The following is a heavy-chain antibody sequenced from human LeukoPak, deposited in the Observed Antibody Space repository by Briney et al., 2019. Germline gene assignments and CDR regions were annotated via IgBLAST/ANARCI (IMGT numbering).Heavy chain of an antibody. Sequence: PSQTLSLTCAVSGGSISSGGYSWSWIRQPPGKGLEWIGYIYHSGSTYYNPSLKGRVTISVDRSKNQFSLKLSSVTAADTAVYYCARGTGLSGDFDYWGQGTLVTVSS. J-gene: IGHJ4*02. CDR2: IYHSGST. CDR1: GGSISSGGYS. CDR3: ARGTGLSGDFDY. V-gene: IGHV4-30-2*01. D-gene: IGHD3-16*02.